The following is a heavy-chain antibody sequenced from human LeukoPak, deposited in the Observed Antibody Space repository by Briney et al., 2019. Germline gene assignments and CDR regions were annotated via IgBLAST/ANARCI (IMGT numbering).Heavy chain of an antibody. CDR2: INHSGST. Sequence: SETLSLTCAVYGGSFSGYYWSWTRQPPGKGLEWIGEINHSGSTNYNPSLKSRVTISVDTSKNQFSLKLSSVTAADTAVYYCARGFYTFDYWGQGTLVTVSS. V-gene: IGHV4-34*01. CDR1: GGSFSGYY. CDR3: ARGFYTFDY. J-gene: IGHJ4*02. D-gene: IGHD2/OR15-2a*01.